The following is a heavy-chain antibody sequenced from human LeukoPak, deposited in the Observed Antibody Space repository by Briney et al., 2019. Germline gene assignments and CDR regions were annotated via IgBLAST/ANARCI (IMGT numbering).Heavy chain of an antibody. V-gene: IGHV3-23*01. CDR2: ISGDGGTT. Sequence: GGSLRLSCAASGLTFSTHAMAWVRQAPGKGLDWVSAISGDGGTTYYADSVKGRFTISRDNSKNTLYLQINSLRAEDTAVYYCANQYPGWGQGTLVTVSS. J-gene: IGHJ4*02. D-gene: IGHD4-11*01. CDR1: GLTFSTHA. CDR3: ANQYPG.